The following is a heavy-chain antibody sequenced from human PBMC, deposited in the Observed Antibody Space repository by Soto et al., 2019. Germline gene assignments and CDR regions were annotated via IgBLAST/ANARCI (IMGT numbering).Heavy chain of an antibody. CDR1: GFTFSSYA. Sequence: GGSLRLSCAASGFTFSSYAMHWVRQAPGKGLEWVAVISYDGSNKYYADSVKGRFTISRDNSKNTLYLQMKSLRAEDTAVYYCARAGQIEVAGRFDYWGQGTLVTVSS. CDR2: ISYDGSNK. J-gene: IGHJ4*02. D-gene: IGHD6-19*01. V-gene: IGHV3-30-3*01. CDR3: ARAGQIEVAGRFDY.